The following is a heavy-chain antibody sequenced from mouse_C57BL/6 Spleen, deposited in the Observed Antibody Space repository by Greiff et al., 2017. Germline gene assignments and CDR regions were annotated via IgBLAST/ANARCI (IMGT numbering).Heavy chain of an antibody. V-gene: IGHV1-59*01. Sequence: QVQLKQPGAELVRPGTSVKLSCKASGYTFTSYWMHWVKQRPGQGLEWIGVIDPSDSYTNYNQKFKGKATLTVDTSSSTAYMQLSSLASEDSAVYYCASSGGWFAYWGQGTLVTVSA. CDR3: ASSGGWFAY. CDR2: IDPSDSYT. CDR1: GYTFTSYW. J-gene: IGHJ3*01. D-gene: IGHD1-3*01.